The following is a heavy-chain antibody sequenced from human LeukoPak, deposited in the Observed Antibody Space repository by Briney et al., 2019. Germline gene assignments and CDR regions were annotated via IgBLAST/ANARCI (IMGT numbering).Heavy chain of an antibody. V-gene: IGHV1-2*06. Sequence: ASVTVSCKASGYTFTGYYMHWVRQAPGQGLEWMGRINPNSGGTNYAQKFQGRVTMTRDTSISTAYMELSRLRSDDTAVYYCARDPLIGYSSGWSRGWFDPWGQGTLVTVSS. CDR3: ARDPLIGYSSGWSRGWFDP. CDR1: GYTFTGYY. D-gene: IGHD6-19*01. CDR2: INPNSGGT. J-gene: IGHJ5*02.